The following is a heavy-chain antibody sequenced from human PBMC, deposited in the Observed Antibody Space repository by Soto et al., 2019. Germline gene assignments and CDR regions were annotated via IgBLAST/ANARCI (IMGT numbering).Heavy chain of an antibody. J-gene: IGHJ6*03. Sequence: SETLSLTYTVSGGSISSYFWSWIRQPPGKGLEWIGYIYYSGSTNYNPSLKSRVTISVDTSKNQFSLTLSSVTAADTAVYYCAKTTVTNSISADYYMDVWGKGTTVTVS. CDR3: AKTTVTNSISADYYMDV. V-gene: IGHV4-59*08. CDR1: GGSISSYF. CDR2: IYYSGST. D-gene: IGHD4-4*01.